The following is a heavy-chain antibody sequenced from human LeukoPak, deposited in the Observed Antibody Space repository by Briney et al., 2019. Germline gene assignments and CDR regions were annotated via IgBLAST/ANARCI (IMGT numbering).Heavy chain of an antibody. J-gene: IGHJ4*02. D-gene: IGHD4-17*01. V-gene: IGHV3-15*01. CDR3: TTASYGDYAFDY. Sequence: GGSLRLSCAASGFTFSSYAMSWVRQAPGKGLEWVGRIKSKTDGGTTDYAAPVKGRFTISRDDSKNTLYLQMNSLKTEDTAVYYCTTASYGDYAFDYWGQGTLVTVSS. CDR2: IKSKTDGGTT. CDR1: GFTFSSYA.